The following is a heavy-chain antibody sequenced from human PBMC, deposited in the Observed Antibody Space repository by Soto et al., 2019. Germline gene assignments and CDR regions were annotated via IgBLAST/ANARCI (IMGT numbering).Heavy chain of an antibody. V-gene: IGHV1-69*02. CDR2: IIPILGIA. J-gene: IGHJ6*02. D-gene: IGHD2-15*01. CDR3: ARVADYYYYGMDV. CDR1: GGTFSSYT. Sequence: QVQLVQSGAEVKKPGSSVKVSCKASGGTFSSYTISWVRQAPGQGLEWMGRIIPILGIANYAQKFQGRVTXTXDXXKSTASMELSSLRSEGTAVYYCARVADYYYYGMDVWGQGTTGTVSS.